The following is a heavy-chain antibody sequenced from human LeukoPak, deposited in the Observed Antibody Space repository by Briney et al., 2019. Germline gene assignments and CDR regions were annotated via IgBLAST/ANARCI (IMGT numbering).Heavy chain of an antibody. CDR1: GGSFSSYY. V-gene: IGHV4-34*01. J-gene: IGHJ4*02. CDR3: ARGYRGTATLPLESVLDY. Sequence: HSETLSLTCAVYGGSFSSYYWSWIRQPPGKGLEWIGEINHSGSTNYNPSLKSRVTISVDTSKNQFSLKLSSVTAADTAVYYCARGYRGTATLPLESVLDYWGQGTLVTVSS. D-gene: IGHD2-21*02. CDR2: INHSGST.